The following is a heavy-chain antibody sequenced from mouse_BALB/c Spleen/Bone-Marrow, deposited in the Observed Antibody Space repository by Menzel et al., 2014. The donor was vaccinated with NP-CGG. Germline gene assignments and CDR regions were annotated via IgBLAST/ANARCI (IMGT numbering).Heavy chain of an antibody. Sequence: EVQLVESGGGLVQPGGSLKLSCAAPGFDFSRYWMTWVRQAPGKGLEWIGEINPASSTINYTPSLKDKFIISRDNAKNTLYLQMSKVRSEDTALYYCAKNYYYGYVAYWGQGTLVTVSA. CDR3: AKNYYYGYVAY. D-gene: IGHD1-2*01. V-gene: IGHV4-1*02. CDR2: INPASSTI. J-gene: IGHJ3*01. CDR1: GFDFSRYW.